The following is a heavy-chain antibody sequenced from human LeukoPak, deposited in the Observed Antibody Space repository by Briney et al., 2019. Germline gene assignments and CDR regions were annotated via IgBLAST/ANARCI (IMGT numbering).Heavy chain of an antibody. CDR3: AKDRLYYYDSSGYYD. CDR1: GFTFSSYA. Sequence: GRSLRLSCAASGFTFSSYAMHWVRQAPGKGLEWVAVISYDGSNKYYADSVKGRFTISRDNSKNTLYLQMNSLRAGDTAVYYCAKDRLYYYDSSGYYDWGQGTLVTVSS. J-gene: IGHJ4*02. V-gene: IGHV3-30-3*01. CDR2: ISYDGSNK. D-gene: IGHD3-22*01.